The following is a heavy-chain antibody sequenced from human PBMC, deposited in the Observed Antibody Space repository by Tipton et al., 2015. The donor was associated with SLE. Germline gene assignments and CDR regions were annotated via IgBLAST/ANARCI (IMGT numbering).Heavy chain of an antibody. CDR3: ARDAKCPITSAEYFDL. D-gene: IGHD5-12*01. V-gene: IGHV4-31*03. CDR1: GGSISSGGYY. Sequence: TLSLTCTVSGGSISSGGYYWSWIRQHPGKGLEWIGYTYYSGNTYYNPSLKSRVTISVDPSENQFSLKLSSVTAADTAVYYCARDAKCPITSAEYFDLWGRGTQVTVSS. CDR2: TYYSGNT. J-gene: IGHJ2*01.